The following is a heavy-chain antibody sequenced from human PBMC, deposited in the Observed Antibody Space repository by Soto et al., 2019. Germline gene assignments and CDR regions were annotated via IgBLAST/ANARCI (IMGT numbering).Heavy chain of an antibody. Sequence: QLQLQESGPGLVKPSETLSLTCTVSGGSISSSSYYWGWIRQPPGKGLEWIGSIYYSGSTYYNPSLQSRVTISVDTSKNQFSQKLISVTAADTAVYYCARRGDDYSSSFDVAYAFDIWGQGTMVTVSS. D-gene: IGHD6-6*01. J-gene: IGHJ3*02. V-gene: IGHV4-39*01. CDR2: IYYSGST. CDR1: GGSISSSSYY. CDR3: ARRGDDYSSSFDVAYAFDI.